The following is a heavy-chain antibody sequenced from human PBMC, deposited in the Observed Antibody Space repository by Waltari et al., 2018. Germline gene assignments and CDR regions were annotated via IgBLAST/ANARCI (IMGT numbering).Heavy chain of an antibody. CDR1: GGSISSGDYY. V-gene: IGHV4-30-4*08. CDR3: ARGTHGFDP. CDR2: IYHSGNT. Sequence: QVQLQESGPGLVEPSQTLSLTCTVFGGSISSGDYYWGWIHQPPGKGLEWIGFIYHSGNTHYNPSLKSRITMSVDTSKNQFSLNLNSVNAADTAVYYCARGTHGFDPWGQGTLVTVSS. J-gene: IGHJ5*02.